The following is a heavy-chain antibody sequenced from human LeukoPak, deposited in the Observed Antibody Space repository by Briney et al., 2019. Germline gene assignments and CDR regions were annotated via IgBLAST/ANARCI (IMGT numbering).Heavy chain of an antibody. V-gene: IGHV1-18*01. CDR2: INPQKRDT. J-gene: IGHJ6*02. D-gene: IGHD4/OR15-4a*01. CDR3: ARRKYGADYNGMDV. Sequence: ASVKVSCKASGYTFSSYGINWVRLAPGRGPEWMASINPQKRDTHYAQNFQGRVTVTAGTSTNTAYMASRSLRSDDTAIYYCARRKYGADYNGMDVWGQGTTVTVSS. CDR1: GYTFSSYG.